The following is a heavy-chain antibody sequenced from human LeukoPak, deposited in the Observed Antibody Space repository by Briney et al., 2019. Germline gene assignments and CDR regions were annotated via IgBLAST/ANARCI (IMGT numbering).Heavy chain of an antibody. D-gene: IGHD1-26*01. CDR3: ARDLRFGGVGANFDY. CDR2: INPSGGST. Sequence: GASVKVSCKASGYTFTSYYMHWVRQAPGQGLEWMGIINPSGGSTSYAQKFQGRVTMTRDTSTSTVYMELSSLRSEDTAVYYCARDLRFGGVGANFDYWGQGTLVTVSS. CDR1: GYTFTSYY. V-gene: IGHV1-46*01. J-gene: IGHJ4*02.